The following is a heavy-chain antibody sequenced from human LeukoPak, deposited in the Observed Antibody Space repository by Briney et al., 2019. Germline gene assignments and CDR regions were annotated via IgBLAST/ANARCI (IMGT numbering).Heavy chain of an antibody. CDR1: GYTFTSYD. J-gene: IGHJ6*02. CDR2: MNPNSGHT. V-gene: IGHV1-8*01. D-gene: IGHD3-10*01. Sequence: GASVKVSCKASGYTFTSYDINWVRQATGQGLEWMGWMNPNSGHTGYAQKFQGRVTMTRNTSISTAYMELSSLRSEDTAVYYCARREERYYYGSGSYYRYYYYYGMDVWGQGTTVTVSS. CDR3: ARREERYYYGSGSYYRYYYYYGMDV.